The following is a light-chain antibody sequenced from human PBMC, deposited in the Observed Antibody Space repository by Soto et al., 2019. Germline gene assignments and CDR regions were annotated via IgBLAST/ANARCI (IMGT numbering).Light chain of an antibody. J-gene: IGLJ1*01. CDR3: SSYAGSNTYV. V-gene: IGLV2-8*01. CDR1: SSVVGGYNY. CDR2: EVT. Sequence: QSVLTQPPSASESPGQSVTISCTGTSSVVGGYNYVSWYQHHPGKAPKLMIYEVTKRPSGVPDRFSGSKSGNTASLTVSGLQAVDEADYYCSSYAGSNTYVFGTGTKVTVL.